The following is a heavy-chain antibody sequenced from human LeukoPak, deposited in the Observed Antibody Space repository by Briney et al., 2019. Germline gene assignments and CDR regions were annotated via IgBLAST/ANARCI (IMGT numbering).Heavy chain of an antibody. V-gene: IGHV3-23*01. CDR1: GFTFSSYA. CDR3: AKDKARELGRAFDI. CDR2: ISGSGGST. J-gene: IGHJ3*02. Sequence: GGSLRLSCAASGFTFSSYAMSWVRQAPGEGLEWVSAISGSGGSTYYADSVKGWFTISRDNSKNTLYLQMNSLRAEDTAVYYCAKDKARELGRAFDIWGQGTMVTVSS. D-gene: IGHD1-26*01.